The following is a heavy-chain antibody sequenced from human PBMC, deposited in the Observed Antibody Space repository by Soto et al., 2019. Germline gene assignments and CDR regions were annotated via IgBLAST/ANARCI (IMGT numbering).Heavy chain of an antibody. CDR3: ARMGDSSGYSGWFDP. Sequence: PGXSLILSCAASGSNYMSWVRQAPGKVLEWVSVIYSGGSTYYADSVKGRFTISRDNSKNTLYLQMNSLRAEDTAVYYCARMGDSSGYSGWFDPWGQGTLVTVSS. CDR2: IYSGGST. V-gene: IGHV3-66*01. D-gene: IGHD3-22*01. CDR1: GSNY. J-gene: IGHJ5*02.